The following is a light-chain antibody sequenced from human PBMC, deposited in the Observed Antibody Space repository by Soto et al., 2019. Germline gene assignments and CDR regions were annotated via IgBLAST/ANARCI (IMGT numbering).Light chain of an antibody. J-gene: IGKJ1*01. CDR1: QRASRQY. CDR2: GVS. CDR3: QDFDSPQWT. V-gene: IGKV3-20*01. Sequence: VLTQSPDTLSFSPGERATLSCRASQRASRQYLSWYQQRPDQPPRLLIYGVSMRADGIPDRFSGSGSGSEFTLTINRLEPEDFEVYYCQDFDSPQWTFGQGTKV.